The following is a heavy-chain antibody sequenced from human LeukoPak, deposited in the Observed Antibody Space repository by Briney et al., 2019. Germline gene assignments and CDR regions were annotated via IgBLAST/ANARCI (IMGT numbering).Heavy chain of an antibody. CDR2: ISSSSSYI. J-gene: IGHJ4*02. V-gene: IGHV3-21*01. CDR3: ARDRLVTVFDY. D-gene: IGHD4-23*01. Sequence: GGSLRLSCAASGFTFSSYSMNWVRQAPGKGLEWVSSISSSSSYIYYADSVKGRFTISGDNAKNSLYLQMNSLRAEDTAVYYCARDRLVTVFDYWGQGTLVTVSS. CDR1: GFTFSSYS.